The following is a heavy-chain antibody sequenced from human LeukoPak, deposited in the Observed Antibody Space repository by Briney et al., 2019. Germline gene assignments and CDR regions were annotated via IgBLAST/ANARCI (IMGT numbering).Heavy chain of an antibody. CDR1: GYTFTTYY. J-gene: IGHJ4*02. CDR2: INPSGGST. D-gene: IGHD3-22*01. CDR3: ARVSGYYDSSGYFDY. V-gene: IGHV1-46*01. Sequence: AASVKVSCTASGYTFTTYYMPWVRQAPGQGLEWMGIINPSGGSTSYAQKFQGRVTMTRDTSTSTVYMELSSLRSEDTAVYYCARVSGYYDSSGYFDYWGQGTLVTVSS.